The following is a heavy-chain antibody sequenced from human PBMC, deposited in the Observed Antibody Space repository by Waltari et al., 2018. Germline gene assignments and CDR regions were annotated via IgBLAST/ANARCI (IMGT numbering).Heavy chain of an antibody. Sequence: EVPLVESGGGLVQPGGSLRLSCAASGFTFSAHWMPCVRQAPGKGLVWVSRINGDGRNTNYADSVKGRFTISRDNAKNTLYLQMNSLRAEDTAVYYCVRGGGTYGDWDYWGLGTLVTVSS. CDR2: INGDGRNT. CDR3: VRGGGTYGDWDY. J-gene: IGHJ4*02. V-gene: IGHV3-74*01. CDR1: GFTFSAHW. D-gene: IGHD4-17*01.